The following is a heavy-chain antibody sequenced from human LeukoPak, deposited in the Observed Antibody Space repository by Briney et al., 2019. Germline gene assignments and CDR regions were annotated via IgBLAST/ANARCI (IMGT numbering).Heavy chain of an antibody. Sequence: SETLSLTCTVSGGSISSYYWSWIRQPPGKGLEWIGHIYYSGSTSYNPSLKSRVTMSVDTSKNQFSLRLSSVTAADTAVYYCARNDWTYGGYFDYWGQGTLVTVSS. V-gene: IGHV4-59*01. J-gene: IGHJ4*02. CDR2: IYYSGST. D-gene: IGHD1-7*01. CDR1: GGSISSYY. CDR3: ARNDWTYGGYFDY.